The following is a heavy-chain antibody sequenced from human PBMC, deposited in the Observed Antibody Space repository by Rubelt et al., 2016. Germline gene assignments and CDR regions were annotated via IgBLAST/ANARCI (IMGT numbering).Heavy chain of an antibody. CDR3: ARRHIRSGSYPPGWFDL. V-gene: IGHV3-74*01. CDR2: INSDGSTT. D-gene: IGHD1-26*01. Sequence: SYWMHWVRQAPGKGLVWVSRINSDGSTTSYADSVKGRFTISRDNAKNSLYLQMNSLRDEDTAVYYCARRHIRSGSYPPGWFDLWGRGTLVTVSS. J-gene: IGHJ2*01. CDR1: SYW.